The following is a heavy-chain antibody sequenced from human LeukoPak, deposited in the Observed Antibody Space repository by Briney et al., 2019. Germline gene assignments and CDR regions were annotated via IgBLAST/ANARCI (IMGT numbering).Heavy chain of an antibody. Sequence: SETLSLTCTVSGGSISSGGYYWSWIRQHPGKGLEWIGYSYYSGSTNYNPSLKSRVTISLDTSKNQFSLKLSSVTAADTAVYYCARRNHGSPFDYWGQGTLVTVSS. V-gene: IGHV4-31*02. D-gene: IGHD6-19*01. J-gene: IGHJ4*02. CDR3: ARRNHGSPFDY. CDR2: SYYSGST. CDR1: GGSISSGGYY.